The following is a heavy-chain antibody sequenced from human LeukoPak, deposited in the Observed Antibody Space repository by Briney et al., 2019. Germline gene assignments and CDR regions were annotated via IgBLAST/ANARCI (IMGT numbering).Heavy chain of an antibody. J-gene: IGHJ4*02. D-gene: IGHD3-9*01. CDR3: ARDRGAQTGSQGFDY. CDR2: INPDSGGT. Sequence: ASVKVSCKASGYTFTGYYMHWVRQAPGQGLEWMGWINPDSGGTNYAQKFQGRVTMTRDTSISTAYMELSRLRSDDTAVYYCARDRGAQTGSQGFDYWGQGTLVTVSS. CDR1: GYTFTGYY. V-gene: IGHV1-2*02.